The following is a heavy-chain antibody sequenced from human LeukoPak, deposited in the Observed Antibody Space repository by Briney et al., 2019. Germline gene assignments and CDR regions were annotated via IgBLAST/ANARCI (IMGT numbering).Heavy chain of an antibody. J-gene: IGHJ4*02. CDR1: GFMFSGSA. Sequence: PGGSLRLSCAASGFMFSGSAMHWVRQAPGKGLEWLSRSRSKIYKYATEYAASVKGRFTISRDDSKNTVYLQMNTLQTEDTALYYCTRRDDYNNYIDYWGQGTLVTVSS. CDR2: SRSKIYKYAT. V-gene: IGHV3-73*01. CDR3: TRRDDYNNYIDY. D-gene: IGHD4-11*01.